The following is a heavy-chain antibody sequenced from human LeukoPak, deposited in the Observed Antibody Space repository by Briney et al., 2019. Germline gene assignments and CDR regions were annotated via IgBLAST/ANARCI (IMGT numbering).Heavy chain of an antibody. D-gene: IGHD5-24*01. CDR3: ARGINGPVD. V-gene: IGHV3-74*01. Sequence: QSGGSLRLSCAASGFTFNYFWMPWVRQAPGKGLAWVSRLNTDGSYTGYADSVKGRFTISRDNAKNILYLHMNSLRVEDTAVYYCARGINGPVDWGQGTLVTVSS. CDR2: LNTDGSYT. CDR1: GFTFNYFW. J-gene: IGHJ4*02.